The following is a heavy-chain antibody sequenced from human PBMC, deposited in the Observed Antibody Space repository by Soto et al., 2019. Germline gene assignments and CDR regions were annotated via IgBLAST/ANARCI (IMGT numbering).Heavy chain of an antibody. Sequence: GGSLRLSCAASGFTFSSYWMSWVRQAPGKGLEWVANIKQDGNEKYYVDSVKGRFTISRDNTRNSLFLEMSSLRPEDTALYYCAVVAPRPPRSTHSCCPALFDL. CDR1: GFTFSSYW. D-gene: IGHD2-15*01. J-gene: IGHJ2*01. CDR3: AVVAPRPPRSTHSCCPALFDL. CDR2: IKQDGNEK. V-gene: IGHV3-7*05.